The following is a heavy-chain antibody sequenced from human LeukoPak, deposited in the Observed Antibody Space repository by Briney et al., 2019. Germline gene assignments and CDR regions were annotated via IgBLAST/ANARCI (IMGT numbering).Heavy chain of an antibody. CDR1: GFTFSSYS. CDR2: ISSSSSYI. V-gene: IGHV3-21*01. J-gene: IGHJ6*03. D-gene: IGHD2-15*01. CDR3: AREGCSGGSCYAPAYYYYMDV. Sequence: KPGGSLRLSCAASGFTFSSYSMNWVRQAPGKGVEWVSSISSSSSYIYYADSVKGRFTISRDNAKNSLYLQMNSLRAEDTAVYYCAREGCSGGSCYAPAYYYYMDVWGKGTTITVSS.